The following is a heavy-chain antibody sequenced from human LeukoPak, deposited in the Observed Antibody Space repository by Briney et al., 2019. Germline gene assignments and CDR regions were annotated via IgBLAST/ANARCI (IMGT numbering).Heavy chain of an antibody. V-gene: IGHV4-59*08. D-gene: IGHD2/OR15-2a*01. Sequence: SETLSLTCTVSGGSISSYYWSWIRQPPGKGLEWIGYIYYTGSTNYNPSLKSRVTISVDTSKNQFSLKLSSVTAADTAVYYCARLYDYMDVWGKGTTVTISS. CDR3: ARLYDYMDV. CDR1: GGSISSYY. J-gene: IGHJ6*03. CDR2: IYYTGST.